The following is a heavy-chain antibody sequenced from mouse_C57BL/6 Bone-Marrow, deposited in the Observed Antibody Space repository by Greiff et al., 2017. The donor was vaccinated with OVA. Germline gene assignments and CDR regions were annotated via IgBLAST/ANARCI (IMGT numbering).Heavy chain of an antibody. D-gene: IGHD2-2*01. V-gene: IGHV2-5*01. CDR2: IWRGGST. Sequence: VHLVESGPGLVQPSQSLSITCTVSGFSLTSYGVHWVRQSPGKGLEWLGVIWRGGSTDYNAAFMSRLSITKDNSKSQVFFKMNSLQADDTAIYYCAKNGGGYEVSYFDYWGQGTTLTVSS. CDR3: AKNGGGYEVSYFDY. CDR1: GFSLTSYG. J-gene: IGHJ2*01.